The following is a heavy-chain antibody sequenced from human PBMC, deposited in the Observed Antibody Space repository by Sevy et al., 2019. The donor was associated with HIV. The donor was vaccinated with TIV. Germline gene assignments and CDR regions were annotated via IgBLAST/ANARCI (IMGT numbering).Heavy chain of an antibody. CDR3: ASDVYYSDGSGYDFEH. D-gene: IGHD3-22*01. CDR2: IGSSGSTI. V-gene: IGHV3-48*04. J-gene: IGHJ4*01. Sequence: GGSLRLSCAASGFTFSVYSMNWVRQAPGKGLEWLSYIGSSGSTIAYADSVKGRFTIPRDNAWSSLFLQMNSLRPEDTAVYYCASDVYYSDGSGYDFEHWGHGTLVTVSS. CDR1: GFTFSVYS.